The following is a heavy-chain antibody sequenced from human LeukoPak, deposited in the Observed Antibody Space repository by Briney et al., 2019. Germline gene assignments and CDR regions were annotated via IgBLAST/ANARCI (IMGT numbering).Heavy chain of an antibody. Sequence: GRSLRLSCAASGFTFSSYSMNWVRQAPGKGLEWVSSISSSSSYIYYADSVKGRFTISRDNAKNSLYLQMNSLRAEDTAVYYCARDRIVGAIGNFDYWGQGTLVTVSS. CDR3: ARDRIVGAIGNFDY. CDR1: GFTFSSYS. CDR2: ISSSSSYI. V-gene: IGHV3-21*01. D-gene: IGHD1-26*01. J-gene: IGHJ4*02.